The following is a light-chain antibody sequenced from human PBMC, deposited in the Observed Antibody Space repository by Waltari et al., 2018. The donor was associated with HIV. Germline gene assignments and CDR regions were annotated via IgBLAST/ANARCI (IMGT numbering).Light chain of an antibody. V-gene: IGLV2-11*01. CDR3: CSYAGSNTLV. Sequence: SALTQPRSVSGSPGQSVTISCAGTSSDVGDYNYVSWYQQHPGKAPKLMISDVTKRPPGVPDRFSGSRSGNTASLTISGLQAEDEADYYCCSYAGSNTLVFGGGTKLTVL. CDR2: DVT. CDR1: SSDVGDYNY. J-gene: IGLJ2*01.